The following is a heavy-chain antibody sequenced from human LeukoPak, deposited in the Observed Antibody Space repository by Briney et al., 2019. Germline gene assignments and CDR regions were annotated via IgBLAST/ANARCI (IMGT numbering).Heavy chain of an antibody. J-gene: IGHJ3*02. CDR3: ASIGPTKKYAFDI. CDR2: IYTSGST. V-gene: IGHV4-61*02. D-gene: IGHD1-26*01. CDR1: GGSISSGSYY. Sequence: SETLSLTCTVSGGSISSGSYYWSWIRQPAGKGLEWIGRIYTSGSTNYNPSLKSRVTISVDTSKNQFSLKLSSVTAADTAVYYCASIGPTKKYAFDIWGQGTMVTVSS.